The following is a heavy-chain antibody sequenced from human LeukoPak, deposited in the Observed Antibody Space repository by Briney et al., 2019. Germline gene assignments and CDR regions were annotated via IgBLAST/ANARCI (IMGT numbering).Heavy chain of an antibody. D-gene: IGHD3-10*01. J-gene: IGHJ2*01. CDR3: ARDSGSGNYWYFDL. CDR1: GGSISSYY. V-gene: IGHV4-59*12. CDR2: IYYSGST. Sequence: SETLSLTCTVSGGSISSYYWSWIRQPPGKGLEWIGYIYYSGSTNYNPSLKSRVTISVDTSKNQFSLKLRSVTAADTAVYYCARDSGSGNYWYFDLWGRGTLVTVSS.